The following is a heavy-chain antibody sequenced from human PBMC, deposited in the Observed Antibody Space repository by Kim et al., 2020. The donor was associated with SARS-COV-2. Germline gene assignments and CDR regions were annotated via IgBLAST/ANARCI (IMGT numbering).Heavy chain of an antibody. J-gene: IGHJ5*02. Sequence: SVKGRFTISRDNAKNALYLQMNSLRAEDTAVYYCAKGLYYGDYRVRWFDPWGQGTLVTVSS. CDR3: AKGLYYGDYRVRWFDP. D-gene: IGHD4-17*01. V-gene: IGHV3-21*01.